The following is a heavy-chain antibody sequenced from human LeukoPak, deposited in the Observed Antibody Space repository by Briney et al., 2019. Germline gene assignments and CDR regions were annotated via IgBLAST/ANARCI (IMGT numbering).Heavy chain of an antibody. Sequence: ASGKVSCKASGYTFTSYGISWVRQAPGQGLEWLGWTSAYNGNTNNAQKLQGRVSMTTDTSTSTAYMELRSLRSDDTAVYYCARDPFYGSGSCSNWGQGTLVTVSS. D-gene: IGHD3-10*01. V-gene: IGHV1-18*01. J-gene: IGHJ4*02. CDR3: ARDPFYGSGSCSN. CDR1: GYTFTSYG. CDR2: TSAYNGNT.